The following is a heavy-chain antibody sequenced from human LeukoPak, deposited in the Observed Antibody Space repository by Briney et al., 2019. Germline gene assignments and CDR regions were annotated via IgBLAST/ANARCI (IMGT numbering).Heavy chain of an antibody. Sequence: SETLSLTCAVYGGSFSGYYWSWIRQPPGKGLEWIGEINHSGSTNYNPSLKSRVTISVDTSKNQFSPKLSSVTAADTAVYYCATGGRHSYGSGRHQQNPFDYWGQGTLVTVSS. CDR3: ATGGRHSYGSGRHQQNPFDY. CDR1: GGSFSGYY. V-gene: IGHV4-34*01. CDR2: INHSGST. J-gene: IGHJ4*02. D-gene: IGHD3-10*01.